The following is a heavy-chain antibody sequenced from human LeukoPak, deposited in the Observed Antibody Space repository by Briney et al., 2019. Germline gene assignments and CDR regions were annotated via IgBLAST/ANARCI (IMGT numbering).Heavy chain of an antibody. CDR1: GFTFRSDW. CDR2: INSDGSST. J-gene: IGHJ4*02. CDR3: GRALGSPLDY. D-gene: IGHD1-26*01. Sequence: GGSLRPSCAASGFTFRSDWMHWVRQAPGKGLVWVSRINSDGSSTAYADSVKGRFTISRDNAKNTLYLQMNSLRAEDTAVYYCGRALGSPLDYWGQGTLVTVSS. V-gene: IGHV3-74*01.